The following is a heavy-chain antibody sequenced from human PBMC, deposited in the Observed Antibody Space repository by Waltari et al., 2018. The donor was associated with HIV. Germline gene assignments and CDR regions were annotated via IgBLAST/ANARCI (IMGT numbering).Heavy chain of an antibody. CDR2: ISSSSSTI. CDR3: ARVQVLSDY. D-gene: IGHD3-10*01. J-gene: IGHJ4*02. CDR1: GVPFRSSS. Sequence: EVPLVESAGGLVQPGGSLSLSSSVSGVPFRSSSMTWVRQAPGKGLEWVSYISSSSSTIYYAASVKGRFTISSDNAKNSLYLQMNSLRAEDTAVYYCARVQVLSDYWGQGTLVTVSS. V-gene: IGHV3-48*01.